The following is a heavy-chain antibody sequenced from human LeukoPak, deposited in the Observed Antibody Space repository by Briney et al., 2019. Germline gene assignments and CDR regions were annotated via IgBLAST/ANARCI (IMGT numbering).Heavy chain of an antibody. V-gene: IGHV3-23*01. CDR2: ISGSGGST. CDR3: ADTYDYVWGSYRDRSLDY. J-gene: IGHJ4*02. CDR1: GFTFSSYG. D-gene: IGHD3-16*02. Sequence: GGSLRLSCAAAGFTFSSYGMHWVRQAPGKGLEWVSAISGSGGSTYYADSVKGRFTISRDNSKNTLYLQMNSLRAEDTAVYYCADTYDYVWGSYRDRSLDYWGQGTLVTVSS.